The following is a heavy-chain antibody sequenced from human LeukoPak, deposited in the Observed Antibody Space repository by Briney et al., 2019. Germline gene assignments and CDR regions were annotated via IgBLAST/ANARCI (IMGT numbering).Heavy chain of an antibody. D-gene: IGHD2-15*01. V-gene: IGHV3-30*04. CDR3: ARDEVDCSGGSCYYMGLGNAFDI. Sequence: GRSLRLSCAASGFTFSSYAMHWVRQAPGKGLEWVAVISYDGSNKYYADSVKGRFTISRDNSKNTLYLQMNSLRAEDTAVYYRARDEVDCSGGSCYYMGLGNAFDIWGQGTMVTVSS. CDR1: GFTFSSYA. J-gene: IGHJ3*02. CDR2: ISYDGSNK.